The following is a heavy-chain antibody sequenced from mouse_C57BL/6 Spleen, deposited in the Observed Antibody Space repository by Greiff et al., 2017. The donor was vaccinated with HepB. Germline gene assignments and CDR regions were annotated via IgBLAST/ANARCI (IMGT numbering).Heavy chain of an antibody. J-gene: IGHJ2*01. CDR2: ISGGGGNT. V-gene: IGHV5-9*01. D-gene: IGHD3-2*02. Sequence: EVMLVESGGGLVKPGGSLKLSCAASGFTFSSYTMSWVRQTPEKRLEWVATISGGGGNTYYPDSVKGRFTISRDNAKNTLYLQMSSLRSEDTALYYCARQGSSGHYFDYWGQGTTLTVSS. CDR1: GFTFSSYT. CDR3: ARQGSSGHYFDY.